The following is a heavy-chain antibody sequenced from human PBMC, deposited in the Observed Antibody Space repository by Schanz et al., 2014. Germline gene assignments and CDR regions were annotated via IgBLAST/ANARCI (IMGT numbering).Heavy chain of an antibody. V-gene: IGHV3-21*01. CDR2: INSRSNFI. J-gene: IGHJ4*02. CDR3: ARLDSSSWYPRY. Sequence: EVQLVESGGGLIKPGGSLRLSCTASRIIFGTYSMNWIRQTPKGLEWVSSINSRSNFIYYADSVKGRFTISRDNAKNSLYLQMISLRAEDTGVYYCARLDSSSWYPRYWGQGTLVTVSS. D-gene: IGHD6-13*01. CDR1: RIIFGTYS.